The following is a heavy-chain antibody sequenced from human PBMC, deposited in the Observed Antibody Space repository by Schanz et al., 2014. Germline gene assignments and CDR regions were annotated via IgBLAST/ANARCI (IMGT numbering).Heavy chain of an antibody. CDR2: IYYSGST. J-gene: IGHJ6*02. CDR1: GGSISSSSYY. Sequence: QLQLQESGPGLVKPSETLSLTCTVSGGSISSSSYYWGWIRQPPGKGLEWIGYIYYSGSTKYNPSLKSRVTISVDTSKNQFSLKLSSVTAADTAVYYCARARFTGYYMDVWGQGTAVTVSS. V-gene: IGHV4-61*05. CDR3: ARARFTGYYMDV. D-gene: IGHD3-9*01.